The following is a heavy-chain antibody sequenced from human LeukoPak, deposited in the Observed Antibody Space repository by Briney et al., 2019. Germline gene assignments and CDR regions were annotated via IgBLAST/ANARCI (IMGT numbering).Heavy chain of an antibody. J-gene: IGHJ3*02. V-gene: IGHV3-74*01. CDR1: GFTFSSYW. D-gene: IGHD4-11*01. Sequence: GGSLRLSCAASGFTFSSYWMHWVRQAPGKGLVWVSRINSDGSSTSYADSVKGRFTISRDNAKNTLYLQMNSLRAEDTAVYYCARSDYRYAFDIWGQGTMVTVSS. CDR3: ARSDYRYAFDI. CDR2: INSDGSST.